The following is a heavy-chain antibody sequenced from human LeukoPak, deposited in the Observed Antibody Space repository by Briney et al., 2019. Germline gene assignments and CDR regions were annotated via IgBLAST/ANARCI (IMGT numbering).Heavy chain of an antibody. V-gene: IGHV3-48*03. CDR2: ISSSGSTI. J-gene: IGHJ4*02. CDR3: ARRGGHSEFDY. Sequence: TGGSLRLSCAASGFTFSSYEMNWVRQAPGKGLEWLSYISSSGSTIYYADSAKGRFTISRDNAKNSLYLQMNSLRAEDTAVYYCARRGGHSEFDYWGQGTLVTVSS. D-gene: IGHD1-14*01. CDR1: GFTFSSYE.